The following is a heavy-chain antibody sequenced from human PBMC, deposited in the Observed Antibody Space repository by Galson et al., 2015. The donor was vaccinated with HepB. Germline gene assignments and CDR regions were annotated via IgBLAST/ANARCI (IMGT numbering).Heavy chain of an antibody. J-gene: IGHJ4*02. CDR1: GYTFTRYA. V-gene: IGHV1-3*01. CDR2: IDAGRGET. CDR3: ARDLPDLLTGNYFHS. Sequence: SVKVSCKASGYTFTRYAIHWVRQGPGQRLEWMGWIDAGRGETKYGKKFQGRLTLTRDTSATTAYMELRGLTSEDTAVYYCARDLPDLLTGNYFHSWGQGTLVTVSS. D-gene: IGHD3-9*01.